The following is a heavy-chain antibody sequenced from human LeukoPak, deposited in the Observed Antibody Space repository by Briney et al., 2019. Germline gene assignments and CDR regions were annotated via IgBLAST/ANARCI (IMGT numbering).Heavy chain of an antibody. V-gene: IGHV5-51*01. D-gene: IGHD1-26*01. Sequence: GESLKISCKGPGYIFSNYWIAWVRQLPGKGLEWLGSIYPGDSNPKYSPSFQGQVTISADKSISTAYLQWSSLKASDTAMYYCARPNAVGAPDAFDIWGQGTMVTVSS. CDR3: ARPNAVGAPDAFDI. CDR2: IYPGDSNP. J-gene: IGHJ3*02. CDR1: GYIFSNYW.